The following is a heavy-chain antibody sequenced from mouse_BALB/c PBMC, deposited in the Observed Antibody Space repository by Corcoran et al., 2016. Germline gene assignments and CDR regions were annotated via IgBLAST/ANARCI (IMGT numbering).Heavy chain of an antibody. D-gene: IGHD3-1*01. Sequence: QIQLVQSGPELKKPGETVKISCKASGHTFTNYGMNWVKQAPGKGLKWMGWINTYTGEPTYADDFKGRFAFSLETSASTAYLQINNLKNEDMATYFCARGSSGYDYWGQGTTLTVSS. V-gene: IGHV9-1*02. J-gene: IGHJ2*01. CDR3: ARGSSGYDY. CDR1: GHTFTNYG. CDR2: INTYTGEP.